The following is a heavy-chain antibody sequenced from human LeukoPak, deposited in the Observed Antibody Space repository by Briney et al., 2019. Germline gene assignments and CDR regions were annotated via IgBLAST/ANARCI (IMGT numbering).Heavy chain of an antibody. CDR3: ARDLGYSSSWSIGSYFDY. D-gene: IGHD6-13*01. CDR2: ISYDGSNK. V-gene: IGHV3-30*04. Sequence: PGGSLRLSCAASGFTFSSYAMHWVRQAPGKGLEWVAVISYDGSNKYYADSVKGRFTISRDNSKNTLYLQMNSLRAEDTAVYYCARDLGYSSSWSIGSYFDYWGQGTLVTVSS. CDR1: GFTFSSYA. J-gene: IGHJ4*02.